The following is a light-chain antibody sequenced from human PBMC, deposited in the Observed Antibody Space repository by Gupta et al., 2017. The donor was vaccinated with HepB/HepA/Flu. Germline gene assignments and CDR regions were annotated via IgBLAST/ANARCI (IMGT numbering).Light chain of an antibody. CDR3: SLYTTSTTPGV. CDR1: NSDVGGYNY. Sequence: QSALTHPASVSGPPGQSITLSCTGPNSDVGGYNYVSWYQQHPSKAPKLMIYDVSNRPSVISHRFSGSKSGNTASLTIFWRQAEDEADYYCSLYTTSTTPGVFGGGTKLTVL. CDR2: DVS. V-gene: IGLV2-14*01. J-gene: IGLJ3*02.